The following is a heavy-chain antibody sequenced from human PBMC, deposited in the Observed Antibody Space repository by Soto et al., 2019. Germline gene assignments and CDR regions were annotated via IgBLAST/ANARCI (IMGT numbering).Heavy chain of an antibody. D-gene: IGHD2-15*01. CDR3: ARDYDDCSGGSCYFYFDY. J-gene: IGHJ4*02. CDR1: GGSISSGGYS. V-gene: IGHV4-30-2*01. CDR2: IYHSGST. Sequence: QLQLQESGSGLVKPSQTLSLTCAVSGGSISSGGYSWSWILQPPGKGLEWIGYIYHSGSTYYNPSLKSRVTMTVDRSQNQFSLKLSSVTAADTAVYYCARDYDDCSGGSCYFYFDYWGQGTLVTVSS.